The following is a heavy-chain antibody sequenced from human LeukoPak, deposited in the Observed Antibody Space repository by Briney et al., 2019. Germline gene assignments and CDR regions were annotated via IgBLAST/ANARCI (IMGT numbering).Heavy chain of an antibody. CDR3: AKDAYGGATFFYYMGV. J-gene: IGHJ6*03. CDR1: GFSFDDYA. V-gene: IGHV3-9*01. CDR2: ISWHSGRI. D-gene: IGHD2/OR15-2a*01. Sequence: GGSLRLSCAASGFSFDDYAMHWVRQAPGKGLEWVSGISWHSGRIAYADSVRGRFTISRDNAKNSLSLQMNSLRDDDTAVYYCAKDAYGGATFFYYMGVWGKGTTAIVSS.